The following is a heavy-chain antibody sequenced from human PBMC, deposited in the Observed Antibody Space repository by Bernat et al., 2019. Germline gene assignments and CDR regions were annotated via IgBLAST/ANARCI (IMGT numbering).Heavy chain of an antibody. J-gene: IGHJ6*03. V-gene: IGHV3-74*01. Sequence: EVQLVESGGGLVQPGGSLRLSCTASGFTFSNYWIHWVRQVSGKGLVWVSRINPDGSSTSYADSVQGRFTISRDNAKNTLYLQMNSLRADDTAVYYCAKGLGGNGNYYYYMDVWGKGTTVTVSS. CDR2: INPDGSST. CDR1: GFTFSNYW. CDR3: AKGLGGNGNYYYYMDV.